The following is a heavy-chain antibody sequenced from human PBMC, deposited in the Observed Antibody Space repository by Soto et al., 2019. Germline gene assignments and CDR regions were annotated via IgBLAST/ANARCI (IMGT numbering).Heavy chain of an antibody. CDR3: ATSIAAAGPVGVDY. J-gene: IGHJ4*02. D-gene: IGHD6-13*01. Sequence: QVQLQESGPGLVKPSQTLSLTCTVSGGSISSGGYYWSWIRQHPGKGLEWIGYIYYSGSTYYNPSLQSRVTISVDSSKNQFSLKLRSVTAADTAVYYCATSIAAAGPVGVDYWGQGTLVTVS. V-gene: IGHV4-31*03. CDR2: IYYSGST. CDR1: GGSISSGGYY.